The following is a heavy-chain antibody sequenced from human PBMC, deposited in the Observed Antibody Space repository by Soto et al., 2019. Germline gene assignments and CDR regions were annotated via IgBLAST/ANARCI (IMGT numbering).Heavy chain of an antibody. J-gene: IGHJ4*02. D-gene: IGHD5-12*01. CDR2: IYYSGST. CDR1: GGSISSGGYY. CDR3: ARAHKLSGYDLGFDY. Sequence: SETLSLTCTVSGGSISSGGYYWSWIRQHPGKGLEWIGYIYYSGSTYYNPSLKSRVTISVDTSKNQFSLKLSSVTAADTAVYYCARAHKLSGYDLGFDYWGQGTLVTVSS. V-gene: IGHV4-31*03.